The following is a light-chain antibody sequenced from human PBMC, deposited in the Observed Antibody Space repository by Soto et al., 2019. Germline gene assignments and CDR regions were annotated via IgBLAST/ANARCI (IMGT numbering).Light chain of an antibody. CDR3: QQYYDSPLT. Sequence: DIVMTQSPDSLAVSLGERATINCKSSQSVLYSSNNKNYLTWYQQKPGQHPKLLISWASTRESGVPERFSGSGSGTDFTLTISSLQAEDVAVYYCQQYYDSPLTFGGGTKVEIK. CDR2: WAS. V-gene: IGKV4-1*01. CDR1: QSVLYSSNNKNY. J-gene: IGKJ4*01.